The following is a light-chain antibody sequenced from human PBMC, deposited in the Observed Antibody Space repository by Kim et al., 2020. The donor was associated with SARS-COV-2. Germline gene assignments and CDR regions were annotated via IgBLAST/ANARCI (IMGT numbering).Light chain of an antibody. CDR3: QPYTGFPYT. Sequence: DIQMTQSSTTLSASVGDRVTITCRASQSISGWLAWYQQKPGKAPNLLIYDASTLENGVPSRFSGSGSGTQFTLTINSLQPDDFATYYCQPYTGFPYTFGQGTKLVI. J-gene: IGKJ2*01. V-gene: IGKV1-5*01. CDR2: DAS. CDR1: QSISGW.